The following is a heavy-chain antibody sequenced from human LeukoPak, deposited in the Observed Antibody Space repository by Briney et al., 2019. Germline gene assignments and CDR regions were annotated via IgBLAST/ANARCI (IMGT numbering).Heavy chain of an antibody. J-gene: IGHJ4*02. D-gene: IGHD5-18*01. Sequence: PGGSLRLSCAASGFTFSSHSMTWVRQAPGKGLEWVSYISSSSSTIYYADSVKGRFTISRDNAKNSLYLQMNSLRAEDTAVYYCARGIQLWSSALDYWGQGTLVTVSS. CDR3: ARGIQLWSSALDY. CDR2: ISSSSSTI. V-gene: IGHV3-48*01. CDR1: GFTFSSHS.